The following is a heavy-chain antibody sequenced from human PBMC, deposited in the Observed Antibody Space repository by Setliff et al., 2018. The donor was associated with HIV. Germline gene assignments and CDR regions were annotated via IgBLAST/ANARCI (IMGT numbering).Heavy chain of an antibody. CDR2: INHSGST. CDR1: GGSFSSYY. D-gene: IGHD2-21*01. CDR3: ASLFYYNRIDY. J-gene: IGHJ4*02. Sequence: VTLSLTCAVYGGSFSSYYWSWIRQPPGKGPEWIGDINHSGSTNYSPSLKSRVTISVDTSKNQFSLKLSSVTAADTAVYYCASLFYYNRIDYWGQGTQVTVSS. V-gene: IGHV4-34*01.